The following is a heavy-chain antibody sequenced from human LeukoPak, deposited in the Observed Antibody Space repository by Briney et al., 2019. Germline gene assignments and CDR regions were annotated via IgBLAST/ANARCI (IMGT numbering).Heavy chain of an antibody. CDR1: GASTSGYY. CDR2: IYDSETT. V-gene: IGHV4-59*01. Sequence: SETLSLTCTVSGASTSGYYWSWIRQPPGKGMEWIAYIYDSETTNYDSALKSRLTISIDTSKNQFSLKLNSVTAADTGVYYRARVANWGYYFDYWGQGTVVTVSS. D-gene: IGHD7-27*01. J-gene: IGHJ4*02. CDR3: ARVANWGYYFDY.